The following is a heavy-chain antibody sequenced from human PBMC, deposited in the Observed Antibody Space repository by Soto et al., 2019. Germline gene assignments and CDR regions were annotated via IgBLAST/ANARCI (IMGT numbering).Heavy chain of an antibody. CDR3: AKENDFSN. J-gene: IGHJ4*02. V-gene: IGHV3-23*01. CDR2: ISGSGTRT. CDR1: GFTFTTYA. Sequence: EVQLLESGGGLAQTGGSLRLSCAASGFTFTTYAMSWVRQAPGKGLEWVSTISGSGTRTYYADSVKGRCTISRDQSTNTLYLQMNSLRAEDTAIYYCAKENDFSNWGQGTLVTVSS. D-gene: IGHD3-3*01.